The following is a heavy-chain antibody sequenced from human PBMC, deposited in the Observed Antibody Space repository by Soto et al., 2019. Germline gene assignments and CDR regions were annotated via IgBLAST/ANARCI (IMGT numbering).Heavy chain of an antibody. Sequence: QVQLVESGGGVVQPGRSLRLSCAASGFTFSSYGMHWVRQAPGKGLEWVAVIWYDGSNKYYADSVKGRFTISRDNSKNTLYLQMNSLRAEDTAVYYCAREPIQRVYYIGLDYFDYWGQGTLVTVSS. V-gene: IGHV3-33*01. J-gene: IGHJ4*02. CDR3: AREPIQRVYYIGLDYFDY. CDR2: IWYDGSNK. D-gene: IGHD3-10*01. CDR1: GFTFSSYG.